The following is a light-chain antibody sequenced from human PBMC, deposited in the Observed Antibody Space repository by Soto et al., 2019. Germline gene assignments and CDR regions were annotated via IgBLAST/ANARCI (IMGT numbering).Light chain of an antibody. J-gene: IGLJ1*01. Sequence: QSALTQPASVSGSPGQSITISCTGTSSDVGGYNYACWYQQHPGKAPKLMIYDVINRPSGVSNHFSGSKSGNTASLIISGLQAEDEADYYCSSYTTRSTHVFGTGTKLTVL. CDR1: SSDVGGYNY. CDR2: DVI. V-gene: IGLV2-14*01. CDR3: SSYTTRSTHV.